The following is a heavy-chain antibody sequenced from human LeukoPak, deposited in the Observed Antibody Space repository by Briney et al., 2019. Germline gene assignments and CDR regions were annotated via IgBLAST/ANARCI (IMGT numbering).Heavy chain of an antibody. D-gene: IGHD1-26*01. CDR1: GGSIRSTNW. J-gene: IGHJ4*02. Sequence: SETLSLTCGVSGGSIRSTNWWSWVRQPPGQGLEWIGEISLSGQTNFNPSLNGRVTMSLDESRNQLSLKLTSVTAADTAIYYCSRESGAFCPFGHWGQGTLVIVPP. V-gene: IGHV4/OR15-8*02. CDR2: ISLSGQT. CDR3: SRESGAFCPFGH.